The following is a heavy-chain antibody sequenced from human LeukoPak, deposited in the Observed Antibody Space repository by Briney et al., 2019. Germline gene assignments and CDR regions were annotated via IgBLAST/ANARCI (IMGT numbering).Heavy chain of an antibody. D-gene: IGHD2-2*01. J-gene: IGHJ4*02. V-gene: IGHV5-10-1*01. CDR3: ASERYCSSTSCYFDY. Sequence: GESLKISCKGSGYSFASYWITWVRQMPGKGLQWMGRIDPSDSYTNYSPSFQGRVTISADKSISTAYLQWSSLKASDAAMYYCASERYCSSTSCYFDYWGQGTLVTVSS. CDR1: GYSFASYW. CDR2: IDPSDSYT.